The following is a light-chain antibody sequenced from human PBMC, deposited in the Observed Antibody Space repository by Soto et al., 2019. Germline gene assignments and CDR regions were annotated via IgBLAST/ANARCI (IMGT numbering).Light chain of an antibody. CDR3: SSYTSSSTLFV. CDR2: DVS. CDR1: RRDFGGYNY. J-gene: IGLJ1*01. Sequence: QSVLTQPASVSGSPGQSITISCTGTRRDFGGYNYVSWYQQHPGKAPKLMIYDVSNRPSGVSNRFSGSKSGNTASLTISGLQAEDEADYYCSSYTSSSTLFVFGTGTKVTVL. V-gene: IGLV2-14*01.